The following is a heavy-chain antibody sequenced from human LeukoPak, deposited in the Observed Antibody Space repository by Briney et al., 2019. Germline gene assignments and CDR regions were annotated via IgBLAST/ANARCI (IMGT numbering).Heavy chain of an antibody. CDR2: IYPGDSDT. CDR1: GYSFTSYW. J-gene: IGHJ1*01. Sequence: GESLKISCKGSGYSFTSYWIGWVRQMPGKGLEWMGIIYPGDSDTRYSPSFQGQVTISADKSISTAYLQWSSLKASDTAMYYCARFTGLSSWYNLYFQHWGQGTLVTVSS. V-gene: IGHV5-51*01. CDR3: ARFTGLSSWYNLYFQH. D-gene: IGHD6-13*01.